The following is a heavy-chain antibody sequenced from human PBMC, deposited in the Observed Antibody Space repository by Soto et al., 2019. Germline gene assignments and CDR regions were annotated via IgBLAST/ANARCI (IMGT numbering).Heavy chain of an antibody. CDR3: ARGRVWIQLSGPSYYFDY. D-gene: IGHD5-18*01. Sequence: QVQLVQSGAEVKKPGSSVKVSCKASGGTFSSYAISWVRQAPGQGLEWMGGIIPIFGTANYAQKFQGRVTITAAESTSTAYMELSSLRSEDTAVYYCARGRVWIQLSGPSYYFDYWGQGTLVTVSS. V-gene: IGHV1-69*01. CDR2: IIPIFGTA. CDR1: GGTFSSYA. J-gene: IGHJ4*02.